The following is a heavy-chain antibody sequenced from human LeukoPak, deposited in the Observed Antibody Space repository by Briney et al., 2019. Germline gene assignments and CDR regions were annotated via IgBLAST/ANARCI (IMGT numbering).Heavy chain of an antibody. CDR2: INPSGGST. CDR1: GYTFTSYY. Sequence: ASVKVSCKASGYTFTSYYIHWVRQAPGQGLEWMGIINPSGGSTSYAQKFQGRVTMTRDMSTSTVYMELSSLRSEDTAVYYCAREVRGYSYGYAQYYFDYWGQGTLVTVSS. J-gene: IGHJ4*02. D-gene: IGHD5-18*01. CDR3: AREVRGYSYGYAQYYFDY. V-gene: IGHV1-46*01.